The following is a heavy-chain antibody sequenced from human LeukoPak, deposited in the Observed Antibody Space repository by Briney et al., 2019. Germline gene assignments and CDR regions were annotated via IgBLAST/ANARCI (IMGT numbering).Heavy chain of an antibody. Sequence: ASVKVSCKASGYTFTSYYMHWVRQAPGQGLEWMGIINPSGGSTSYAQKFQGRVTMTRDTSTSAVYMELSSLRSEDTAVYYCARDRYSYGYFDYWGQGTLVTVSS. V-gene: IGHV1-46*01. J-gene: IGHJ4*02. CDR3: ARDRYSYGYFDY. CDR1: GYTFTSYY. D-gene: IGHD5-18*01. CDR2: INPSGGST.